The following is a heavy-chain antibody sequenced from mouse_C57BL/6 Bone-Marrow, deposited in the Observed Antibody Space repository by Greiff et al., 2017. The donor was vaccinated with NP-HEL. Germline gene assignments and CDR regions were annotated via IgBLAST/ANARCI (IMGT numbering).Heavy chain of an antibody. J-gene: IGHJ2*01. CDR2: IHPNSGST. CDR1: GYTFTSYW. Sequence: QVQLQQPGAELVKPGASVKLSCKASGYTFTSYWMHWVKQRPGQGLEWIGMIHPNSGSTNYNEKFKRKATLTVDQSSSTAYMQLSSLTSEDSAVYYCAREGYYGSSHYFDYWGQGTTLTVSS. D-gene: IGHD1-1*01. V-gene: IGHV1-64*01. CDR3: AREGYYGSSHYFDY.